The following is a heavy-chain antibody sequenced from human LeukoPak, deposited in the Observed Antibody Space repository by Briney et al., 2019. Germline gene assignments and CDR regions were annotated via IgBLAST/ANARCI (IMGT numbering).Heavy chain of an antibody. J-gene: IGHJ5*01. CDR2: ISGSGGST. Sequence: GGSLRLSCAASGFTFSSYAMSWVRQAPGKGLVWVSAISGSGGSTYYADSVKGRFTISRDNSKNTLYLQMNSLRAEDTAVYYCARGTLEHCSGASCYPLDSWGQGTLVTVSS. CDR3: ARGTLEHCSGASCYPLDS. D-gene: IGHD2-15*01. V-gene: IGHV3-23*01. CDR1: GFTFSSYA.